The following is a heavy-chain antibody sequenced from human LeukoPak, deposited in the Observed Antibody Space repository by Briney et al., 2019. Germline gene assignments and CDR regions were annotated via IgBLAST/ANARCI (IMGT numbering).Heavy chain of an antibody. CDR3: TTDLREYYFGS. V-gene: IGHV3-15*01. J-gene: IGHJ4*02. CDR1: GFIFSNAW. CDR2: IKSKPAGGTM. Sequence: GGSLRLSCAASGFIFSNAWLSWVRQAPGKGLEWLGRIKSKPAGGTMDYAAPIKGRFTISRDDSKKTVYLQMDSLQTEDTAVYYCTTDLREYYFGSWGQGTVVTVSS.